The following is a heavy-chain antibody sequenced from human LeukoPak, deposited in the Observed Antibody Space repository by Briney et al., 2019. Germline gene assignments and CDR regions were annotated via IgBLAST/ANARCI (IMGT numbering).Heavy chain of an antibody. CDR3: AKDRGWFGGSLANFDY. D-gene: IGHD3-10*01. CDR2: ISGSGAST. CDR1: GLTFSTYG. J-gene: IGHJ4*02. Sequence: GGSLRLSCAASGLTFSTYGMTWVRQAPGKGLEWVSAISGSGASTYYADSVKGRFTISRDNSKNTLYVQMNILRAGDTAVYYCAKDRGWFGGSLANFDYWGQGTLVTVSS. V-gene: IGHV3-23*01.